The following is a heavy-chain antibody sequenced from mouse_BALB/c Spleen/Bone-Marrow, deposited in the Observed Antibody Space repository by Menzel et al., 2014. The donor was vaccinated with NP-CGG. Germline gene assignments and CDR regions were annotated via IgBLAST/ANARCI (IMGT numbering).Heavy chain of an antibody. J-gene: IGHJ4*01. Sequence: DVQLVESGGGLVQPGGSLKLSCAASGFTFSSYTVSWVRQTPEKRLEWVAYISNGGGSTYYPDTVKGRFTISRDNAKNTLYLQMSSLKSEDTAMYYCAKQLGLRWAMDYWGQGTSVTVSS. CDR1: GFTFSSYT. CDR2: ISNGGGST. V-gene: IGHV5-12-2*01. CDR3: AKQLGLRWAMDY. D-gene: IGHD3-1*01.